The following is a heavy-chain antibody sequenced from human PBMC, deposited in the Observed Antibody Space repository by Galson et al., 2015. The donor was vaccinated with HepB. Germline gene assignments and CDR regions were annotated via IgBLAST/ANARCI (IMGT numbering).Heavy chain of an antibody. D-gene: IGHD3-3*01. Sequence: SLRLSCAASGFTFSSYWMHWVRQAPGKGLVWVSRINSDGSSTSYADSVEGRFTISRDNAKNTLYLQMNSRRAEDTAVYYCARAPWYDFWSGYYTFGTPNYGMDVWGQGTTVTVSS. CDR1: GFTFSSYW. CDR2: INSDGSST. CDR3: ARAPWYDFWSGYYTFGTPNYGMDV. V-gene: IGHV3-74*01. J-gene: IGHJ6*02.